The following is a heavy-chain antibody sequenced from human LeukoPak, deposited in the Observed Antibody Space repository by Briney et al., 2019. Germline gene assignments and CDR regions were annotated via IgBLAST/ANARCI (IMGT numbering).Heavy chain of an antibody. Sequence: SQTLSLTCTVSGGSISSSNYYWGWIRQHPGKGLEWIGYIYHYSGTTHYNPSLKSRVTISVDTSKNQFSLKLSSVTAADTAVYYCARLVGVKTGTTNAFDIWGQGTMVTVSS. CDR2: IYHYSGTT. CDR3: ARLVGVKTGTTNAFDI. CDR1: GGSISSSNYY. V-gene: IGHV4-31*03. J-gene: IGHJ3*02. D-gene: IGHD1-1*01.